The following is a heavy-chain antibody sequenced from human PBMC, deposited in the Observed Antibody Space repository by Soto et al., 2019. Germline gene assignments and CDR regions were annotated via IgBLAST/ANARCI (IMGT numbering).Heavy chain of an antibody. J-gene: IGHJ5*02. D-gene: IGHD3-16*01. CDR3: ARGGASAKWLDH. CDR1: TVSISSTY. CDR2: IYYSGNT. Sequence: PXEGRSPTCAYLTVSISSTYCSGIRQTQGKELEWIGSIYYSGNTTYNPPLKSRVTISVAASTNQLFLPLSSVTVAATAVYYCARGGASAKWLDHWGQGTLVTVYS. V-gene: IGHV4-59*01.